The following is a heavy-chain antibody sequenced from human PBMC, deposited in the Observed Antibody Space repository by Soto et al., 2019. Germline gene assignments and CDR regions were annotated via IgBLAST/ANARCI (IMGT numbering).Heavy chain of an antibody. V-gene: IGHV1-3*01. Sequence: ASVKVSCKASGYTFTSYAMHWVRQAPGQRLEWMGWINAGNGNTKYSQKFQGRVTITRDTSASTAYMELSSLRSEDTAVYYCARDLRAYYDSSGYPLGYWGQGTLVTVSS. CDR2: INAGNGNT. J-gene: IGHJ4*02. D-gene: IGHD3-22*01. CDR1: GYTFTSYA. CDR3: ARDLRAYYDSSGYPLGY.